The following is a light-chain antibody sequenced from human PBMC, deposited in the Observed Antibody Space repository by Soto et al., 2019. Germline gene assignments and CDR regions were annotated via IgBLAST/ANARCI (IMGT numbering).Light chain of an antibody. CDR1: RSLAYIDGNTY. Sequence: DVLMTQSPLSLPVTLGQPASISCWSSRSLAYIDGNTYLNWFQQRPGQSPRRLIYNVSNRDSGVPERFRGSGSCTAFPLKISRVEAEDVAVYYCMHGTHLPPYTFGQGTKLEIK. V-gene: IGKV2-30*01. CDR3: MHGTHLPPYT. J-gene: IGKJ2*01. CDR2: NVS.